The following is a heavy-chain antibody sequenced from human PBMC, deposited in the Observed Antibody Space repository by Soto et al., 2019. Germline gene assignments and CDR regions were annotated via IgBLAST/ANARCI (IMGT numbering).Heavy chain of an antibody. CDR2: ISYDGSYQ. Sequence: QVQLVESGGGVVQPGTSLRLSCEASGFAFNKFGMHWVRQAPGKGLEWVAFISYDGSYQYYADSVQGRLTITRDNSMNTLNMQLNSLRREDTAVYYCASLGGTSRLWYFDLWGRGTLVTVSS. V-gene: IGHV3-30*03. CDR3: ASLGGTSRLWYFDL. CDR1: GFAFNKFG. J-gene: IGHJ2*01. D-gene: IGHD1-26*01.